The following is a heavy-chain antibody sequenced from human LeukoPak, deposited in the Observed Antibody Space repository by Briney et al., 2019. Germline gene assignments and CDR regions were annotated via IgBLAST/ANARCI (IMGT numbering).Heavy chain of an antibody. CDR1: GYTFTSYY. CDR3: ARGPTYYDFWSALVGAFDI. CDR2: INPSGGST. D-gene: IGHD3-3*01. Sequence: ASVKVSCKASGYTFTSYYMHWLRQAPGQGLEWMGIINPSGGSTSYAQKLQGRVTMTRDTSTSTVYMELSSLRSEDTAVYYCARGPTYYDFWSALVGAFDIWGQGTMVTVSS. V-gene: IGHV1-46*03. J-gene: IGHJ3*02.